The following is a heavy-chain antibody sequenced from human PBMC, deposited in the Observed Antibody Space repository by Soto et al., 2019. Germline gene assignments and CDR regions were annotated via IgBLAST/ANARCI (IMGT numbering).Heavy chain of an antibody. J-gene: IGHJ6*03. CDR1: GFTFSSYS. CDR2: ISSSSSTI. D-gene: IGHD3-9*01. V-gene: IGHV3-48*01. CDR3: ARDPRYFDWFDPDMDV. Sequence: GGSLRLSCAASGFTFSSYSMNWVRQAPGKGLEWVSYISSSSSTIYYADSVKGRFTISRDNAKNSLYLQMNSLRAEDTAVYYCARDPRYFDWFDPDMDVWGKGTTVTVSS.